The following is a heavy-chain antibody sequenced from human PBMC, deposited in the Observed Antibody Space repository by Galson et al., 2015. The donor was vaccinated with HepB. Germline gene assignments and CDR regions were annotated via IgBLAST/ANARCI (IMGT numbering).Heavy chain of an antibody. Sequence: SLRLSCAASGITFSYAWMTWVRQAPGKGLEWVGRIKTKTDGGTTDYAAPVKGRFSISRDDSKNTLYLQMNSLKMEDTALYYCTTGSGTYYRFDYWGQGTLVTVSS. D-gene: IGHD1-26*01. CDR1: GITFSYAW. CDR3: TTGSGTYYRFDY. CDR2: IKTKTDGGTT. V-gene: IGHV3-15*01. J-gene: IGHJ4*02.